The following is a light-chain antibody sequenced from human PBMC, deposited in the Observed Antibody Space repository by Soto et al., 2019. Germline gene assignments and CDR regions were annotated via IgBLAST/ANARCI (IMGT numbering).Light chain of an antibody. J-gene: IGKJ4*01. Sequence: EIVLTQSPATLSLSPGERATLSCRASQSVSRYLAWYQQKPGQAPRLLINDASNRATGIPARFSGSGSGTEFTRTISSLEPEDFGVYYCQKRSDWPITFGGGTKVEIK. CDR2: DAS. CDR3: QKRSDWPIT. CDR1: QSVSRY. V-gene: IGKV3-11*01.